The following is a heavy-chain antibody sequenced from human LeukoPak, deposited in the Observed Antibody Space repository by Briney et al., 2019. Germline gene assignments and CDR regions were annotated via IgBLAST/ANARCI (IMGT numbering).Heavy chain of an antibody. CDR2: FDPEVGET. J-gene: IGHJ6*02. Sequence: ASVKLSCKVSGYTLTELSLHWVRQAPGKGLEWMGRFDPEVGETIYARKFKGRVTMTEDTSTDTAYMELSSLRSEDTAVYFCAVSLTAGGYYGMDVWGQGTTVTVSS. V-gene: IGHV1-24*01. CDR1: GYTLTELS. CDR3: AVSLTAGGYYGMDV.